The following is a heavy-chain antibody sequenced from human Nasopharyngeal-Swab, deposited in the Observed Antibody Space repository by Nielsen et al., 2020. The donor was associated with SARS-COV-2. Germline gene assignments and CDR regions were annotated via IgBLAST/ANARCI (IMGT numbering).Heavy chain of an antibody. CDR3: ARDLSSIWTSGLGV. V-gene: IGHV3-30*03. Sequence: GESLKISCAASEFTFSRFNMYWVRQAPGKGLEWVALILNDGDGSNEYYADSVKGRFTISRDDSKNSLYLQMSSLRTEDTALYYCARDLSSIWTSGLGVWGQGTTVIVSS. D-gene: IGHD6-13*01. J-gene: IGHJ6*02. CDR2: ILNDGDGSNE. CDR1: EFTFSRFN.